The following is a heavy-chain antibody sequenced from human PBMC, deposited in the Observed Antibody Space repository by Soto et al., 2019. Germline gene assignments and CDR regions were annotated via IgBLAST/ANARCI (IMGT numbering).Heavy chain of an antibody. CDR2: IYYSGST. V-gene: IGHV4-30-4*01. Sequence: QVQLQESGPGLVKPSQTLSLTCTVSGGSVSSGDYYWSWIRQPPGKGLEWIGYIYYSGSTYYNPSLKSRVIISVDTSKNQFSLKLSSVTAADTAVYYCARGLGGGSLGYYFDYWGQGTLVTVSS. CDR1: GGSVSSGDYY. J-gene: IGHJ4*02. D-gene: IGHD3-16*01. CDR3: ARGLGGGSLGYYFDY.